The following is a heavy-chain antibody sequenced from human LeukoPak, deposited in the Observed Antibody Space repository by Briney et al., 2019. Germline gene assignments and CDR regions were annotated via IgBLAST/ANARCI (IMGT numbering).Heavy chain of an antibody. CDR2: IIPIFGTA. Sequence: SVKVSCKASGGTFSSYAISWVRQAPGQGLEWMGGIIPIFGTANYAQKFQGRVTITTDESTSTAYMELSSLRSEDTAVYYCASHSSSVQLWSPFDYWGQGTLVTVSS. J-gene: IGHJ4*02. CDR3: ASHSSSVQLWSPFDY. D-gene: IGHD5-18*01. CDR1: GGTFSSYA. V-gene: IGHV1-69*05.